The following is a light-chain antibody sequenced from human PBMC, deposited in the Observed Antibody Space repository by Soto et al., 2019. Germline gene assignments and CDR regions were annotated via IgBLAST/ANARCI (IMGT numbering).Light chain of an antibody. CDR1: QGISSY. V-gene: IGKV1-8*01. Sequence: AIRMTQSPSSLSASTGDRVTITCRASQGISSYLDWYQQKPGKAPKLMIYAASTLQSGVPSRFNGSGSGTDFTLTISCLQSEDFATYYCQQYYSYPRTFGQGTKVEIK. CDR3: QQYYSYPRT. CDR2: AAS. J-gene: IGKJ1*01.